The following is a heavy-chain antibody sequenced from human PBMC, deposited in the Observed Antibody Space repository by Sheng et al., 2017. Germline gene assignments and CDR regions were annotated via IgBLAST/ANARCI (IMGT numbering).Heavy chain of an antibody. CDR3: ARHYKYSSSPDAFDI. J-gene: IGHJ3*02. V-gene: IGHV4-39*01. Sequence: QLQLQESGPGLVKPSETLSLTCTVSGAPSAVVVTTGAGSASPQGRGWSGLGVSIIVGATYYNPSLKSRVTISVDTSKNQFSLKLSSVTAADTAVYYCARHYKYSSSPDAFDIWGQGTMVTV. CDR1: GAPSAVVVTT. CDR2: SIIVGAT. D-gene: IGHD6-6*01.